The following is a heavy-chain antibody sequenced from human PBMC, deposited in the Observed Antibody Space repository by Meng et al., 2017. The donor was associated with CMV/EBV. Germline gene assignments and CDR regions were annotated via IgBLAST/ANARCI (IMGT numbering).Heavy chain of an antibody. CDR1: GFTFNSYS. J-gene: IGHJ4*02. CDR3: AIGVTGRYCSSTSCYEDY. D-gene: IGHD2-2*01. CDR2: ISSSSSTI. Sequence: GESLKISCAASGFTFNSYSMNWVRQAPGKGLEWVSYISSSSSTIYYADSVKGRFTISRDNAKNSLYLQMNSLRAEDTAVYYCAIGVTGRYCSSTSCYEDYWGQGTLVTVSS. V-gene: IGHV3-48*04.